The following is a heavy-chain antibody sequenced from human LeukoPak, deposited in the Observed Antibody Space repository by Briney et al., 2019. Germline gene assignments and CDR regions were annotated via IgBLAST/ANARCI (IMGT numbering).Heavy chain of an antibody. CDR3: ARGSSSSLLNYYYYYGMDV. Sequence: GGSLRLSCAASGFTFSSYGMPWVRQAPGKGLEWVAVISYDGSNKYYADSVKGRFTISRDNSKNTLYLQMNSLRAEDTAVYYCARGSSSSLLNYYYYYGMDVWGQGTTVTVSS. D-gene: IGHD6-6*01. CDR2: ISYDGSNK. V-gene: IGHV3-30*03. CDR1: GFTFSSYG. J-gene: IGHJ6*02.